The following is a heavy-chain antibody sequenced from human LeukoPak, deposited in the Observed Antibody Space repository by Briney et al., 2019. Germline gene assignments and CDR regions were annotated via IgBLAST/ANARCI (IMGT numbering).Heavy chain of an antibody. CDR1: GFTFGSYA. CDR3: AKGYYYASGTNWFDH. CDR2: ISGSGEST. J-gene: IGHJ5*02. V-gene: IGHV3-23*01. Sequence: GGSLRLSCAASGFTFGSYAMTWVRQAPGKGLEWVSDISGSGESTYYADSVKGRFTFSRDNSKNTLYLQLSNLRAEDTAVYYCAKGYYYASGTNWFDHWGQGTLVTVSS. D-gene: IGHD3-10*01.